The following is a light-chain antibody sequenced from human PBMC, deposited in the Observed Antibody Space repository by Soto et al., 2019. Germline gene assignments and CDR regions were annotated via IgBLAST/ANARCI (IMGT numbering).Light chain of an antibody. CDR1: SANIESNS. CDR3: AAWDDIPKGYV. CDR2: SKD. J-gene: IGLJ1*01. Sequence: SVLHQAPTASGTAGQMGIIFCSGSSANIESNSVNLLXQFPGTAPKLLVYSKDQRPSVVTDRFSGYKSGTSASIAISGLQSQDDADDVRAAWDDIPKGYVSGTGTTVTVL. V-gene: IGLV1-44*01.